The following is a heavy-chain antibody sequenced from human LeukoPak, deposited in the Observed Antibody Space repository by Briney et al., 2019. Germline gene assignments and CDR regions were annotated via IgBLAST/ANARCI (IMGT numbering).Heavy chain of an antibody. J-gene: IGHJ4*02. D-gene: IGHD6-13*01. CDR1: GGSISSGDYY. CDR2: INHSGST. Sequence: SQTLSLTCTVSGGSISSGDYYWSWIRQPPGKGLEWIGEINHSGSTNYNPSLKSRVTISVDTSKNQFSLKLSSVTAADTAVYYCARGVRGYSSRKFDYWGQGTLVTVSS. V-gene: IGHV4-30-4*08. CDR3: ARGVRGYSSRKFDY.